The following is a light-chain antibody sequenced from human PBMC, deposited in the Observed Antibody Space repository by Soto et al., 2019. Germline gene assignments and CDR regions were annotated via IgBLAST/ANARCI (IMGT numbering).Light chain of an antibody. V-gene: IGKV2-24*01. CDR1: QSLLGSDANTS. CDR2: NIS. Sequence: DIVMPQAQLSSPVTFGQAASITCSSSQSLLGSDANTSFRWLRQMSSQPPRLLFYNISNRFSGVPDRFSGSGAGTDFTLKISRVEAEDVGVYYCLQLTQFPPTFGQGTRLEIK. J-gene: IGKJ5*01. CDR3: LQLTQFPPT.